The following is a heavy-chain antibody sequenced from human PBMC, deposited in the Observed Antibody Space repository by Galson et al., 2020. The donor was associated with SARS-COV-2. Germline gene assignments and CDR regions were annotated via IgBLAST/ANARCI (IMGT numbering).Heavy chain of an antibody. CDR2: IYSGGST. J-gene: IGHJ6*02. D-gene: IGHD6-19*01. V-gene: IGHV3-53*01. CDR3: ARDLAEPYGMDV. CDR1: GFTVSSNY. Sequence: GGSLRLSCAASGFTVSSNYMSWVRPAPEKRVEWASVIYSGGSTYYADSVKGRFTISRDNSKNTLYLQMNSLRAEDTAVYYCARDLAEPYGMDVWGQGTTVTVSS.